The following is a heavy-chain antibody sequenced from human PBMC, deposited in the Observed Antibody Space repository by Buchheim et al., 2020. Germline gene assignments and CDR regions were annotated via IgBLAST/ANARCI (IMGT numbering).Heavy chain of an antibody. J-gene: IGHJ4*02. CDR1: GFTFSSYG. V-gene: IGHV3-30*18. CDR3: AKDRSSGWKFDFDY. D-gene: IGHD6-19*01. Sequence: QVQLVESGGGLVKPGRSLRLSCAASGFTFSSYGMHWVRQAPGKGLEWVAVISYDGSNKYYADSVKGRFTISRDNSKNTLYLQMNSLRAEDTAVYYCAKDRSSGWKFDFDYWGQGTL. CDR2: ISYDGSNK.